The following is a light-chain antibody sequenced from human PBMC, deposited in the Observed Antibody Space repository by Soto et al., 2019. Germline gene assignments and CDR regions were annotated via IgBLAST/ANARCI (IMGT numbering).Light chain of an antibody. Sequence: EIVLTQSPATLSSSLGDRATLSCRASQSVSIDLAWYQQKPGQAPRLLIYGASTMATGIPARFSGSGSGTDFTLTISSLQSEDFAVYYCQQYNNWPWTFGGGTKVDIK. CDR1: QSVSID. J-gene: IGKJ4*01. CDR3: QQYNNWPWT. CDR2: GAS. V-gene: IGKV3-15*01.